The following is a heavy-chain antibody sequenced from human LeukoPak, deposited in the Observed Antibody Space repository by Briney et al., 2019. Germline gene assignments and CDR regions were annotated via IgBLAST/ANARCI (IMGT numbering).Heavy chain of an antibody. CDR3: ARHYSSVTIFGVVPWYMDV. CDR1: GYSFTSYW. J-gene: IGHJ6*03. Sequence: GESLKISCKGSGYSFTSYWIGWVRQMPGKGLEWMGIIYPGDSDTRYSPSFQGQVTISADKSISTAYLQWSSLKASDTAMYYCARHYSSVTIFGVVPWYMDVWGKGTTVTVSS. V-gene: IGHV5-51*01. D-gene: IGHD3-3*01. CDR2: IYPGDSDT.